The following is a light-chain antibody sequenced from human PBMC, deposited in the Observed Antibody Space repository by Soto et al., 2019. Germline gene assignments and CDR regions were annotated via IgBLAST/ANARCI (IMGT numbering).Light chain of an antibody. J-gene: IGKJ4*01. CDR2: KAS. V-gene: IGKV1-5*03. CDR3: QQYDSYPFT. CDR1: QSINNW. Sequence: DIQMTQSPSTLSASEGDRVTITCRASQSINNWLVWYQQKPGKAPKLLISKASNLKSGVPSRFSGTGSGTEFTLTISSLQPDDFASYYCQQYDSYPFTFGGGTKVET.